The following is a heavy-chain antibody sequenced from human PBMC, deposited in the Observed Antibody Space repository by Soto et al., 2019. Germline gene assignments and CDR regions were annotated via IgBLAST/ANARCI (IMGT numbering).Heavy chain of an antibody. CDR1: GYTFTSYG. D-gene: IGHD6-19*01. Sequence: ASVKVSCKASGYTFTSYGISWVRQAPGQGLEWMGWISAYNGNTNYAQKLQGRVTMTTDTSTSTAYMELRSLRSDDTAVYYCASDRSQWLRNPRRYYYYGMDVWGQGTTVTVSS. V-gene: IGHV1-18*01. J-gene: IGHJ6*02. CDR3: ASDRSQWLRNPRRYYYYGMDV. CDR2: ISAYNGNT.